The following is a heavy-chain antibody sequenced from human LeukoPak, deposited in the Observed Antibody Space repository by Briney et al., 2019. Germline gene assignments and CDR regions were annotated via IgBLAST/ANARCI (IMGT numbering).Heavy chain of an antibody. V-gene: IGHV3-21*04. CDR3: ARDSSGWSYFDY. CDR2: ISSSSSYI. CDR1: GFTFSSYS. Sequence: GGSLRLSCAASGFTFSSYSMNWVRQAPGKGLEWVSSISSSSSYIYYADSVKGRFTISRDNAKNTLYLQMNSLRAKDTAVYYCARDSSGWSYFDYWGQGTLVTVSS. D-gene: IGHD6-19*01. J-gene: IGHJ4*02.